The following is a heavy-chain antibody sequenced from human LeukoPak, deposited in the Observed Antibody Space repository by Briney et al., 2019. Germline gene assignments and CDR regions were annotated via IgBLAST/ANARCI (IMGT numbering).Heavy chain of an antibody. CDR1: GFTFNTYG. Sequence: GGSLRLSCAASGFTFNTYGMYWVRQAPGKGLEWVAFIRNDGSNKYYADSVEGRFTISRDNAKNSLYLQMNSLRAEDTAVYYCARDLGGYFPDFWSGYPPPYYFDYWGQGTLVTVSS. CDR2: IRNDGSNK. CDR3: ARDLGGYFPDFWSGYPPPYYFDY. D-gene: IGHD3-3*01. V-gene: IGHV3-30*02. J-gene: IGHJ4*02.